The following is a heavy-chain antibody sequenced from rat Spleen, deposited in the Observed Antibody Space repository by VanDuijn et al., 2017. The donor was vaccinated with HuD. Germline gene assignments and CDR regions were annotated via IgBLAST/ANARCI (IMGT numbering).Heavy chain of an antibody. D-gene: IGHD1-9*01. CDR1: GFTFSDYY. CDR2: ITNTGGST. J-gene: IGHJ2*01. CDR3: ARRHYGYTDYFDY. V-gene: IGHV5-31*01. Sequence: EVQLVESGGGLVQPGRSLKLSCAASGFTFSDYYMAWIRQAPGKGLEWVASITNTGGSTYYPDSVKGRFTISRDNAKSTLYLQMNSLRSEDTATYYCARRHYGYTDYFDYWGQGVMVTVSS.